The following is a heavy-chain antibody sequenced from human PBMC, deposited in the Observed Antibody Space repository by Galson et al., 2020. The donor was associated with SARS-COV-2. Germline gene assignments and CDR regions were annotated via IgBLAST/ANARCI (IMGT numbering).Heavy chain of an antibody. CDR1: GFTFSDHY. CDR3: ARDLSYTGSYNI. J-gene: IGHJ3*02. Sequence: GGSLRLSCAASGFTFSDHYMDWVRQAPGKGLEWVGRTRNKAHSYSTEYAASVKGRFTISRDDSKNSLYLQMNSLKTEDTAVYYCARDLSYTGSYNIWGQGTMVTVSS. V-gene: IGHV3-72*01. D-gene: IGHD1-26*01. CDR2: TRNKAHSYST.